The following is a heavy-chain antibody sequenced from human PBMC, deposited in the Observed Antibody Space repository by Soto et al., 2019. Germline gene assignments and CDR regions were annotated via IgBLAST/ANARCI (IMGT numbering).Heavy chain of an antibody. D-gene: IGHD6-13*01. V-gene: IGHV3-30-3*01. CDR3: AKDQGSSWYEIDY. CDR2: ISYDGSNK. J-gene: IGHJ4*02. CDR1: GFTFSSYA. Sequence: GGSLRLSCAASGFTFSSYAMHWVRQAPGKGLEWVAVISYDGSNKYYADSVKGRFTISRDNSKNTLYLQMNSLRAEDTAVYYSAKDQGSSWYEIDYWGQGTLVTVSS.